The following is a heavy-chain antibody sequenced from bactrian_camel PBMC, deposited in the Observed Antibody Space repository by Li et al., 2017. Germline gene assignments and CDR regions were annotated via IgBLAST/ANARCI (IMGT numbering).Heavy chain of an antibody. D-gene: IGHD6*01. J-gene: IGHJ4*01. CDR1: KSTTC. CDR3: AEGRGSRGEHCYSLNY. CDR2: TYTVTSGELT. V-gene: IGHV3S53*01. Sequence: HVQLVESGGGSVEAGGSLRLSCVASKSTTCMGWFRQAPGKEREGVATTYTVTSGELTHYSDSVKGRFTISQDSARNTVYLQMNNLQPEDTATYYCAEGRGSRGEHCYSLNYWGQGTQVTVS.